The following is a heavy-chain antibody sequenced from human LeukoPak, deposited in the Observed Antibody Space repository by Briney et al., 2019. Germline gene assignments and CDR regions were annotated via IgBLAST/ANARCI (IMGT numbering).Heavy chain of an antibody. J-gene: IGHJ6*04. V-gene: IGHV3-7*01. CDR2: INQDGTEK. CDR3: AELGITMIGGV. Sequence: GGSLRLSCAASGFTFTTYWRSWFRQLPGKGLEWVANINQDGTEKYYVDSVKGRFTISRDNAKNSLHLQMNSLRAEDTAVYYCAELGITMIGGVWGKGTTVTISS. CDR1: GFTFTTYW. D-gene: IGHD3-10*02.